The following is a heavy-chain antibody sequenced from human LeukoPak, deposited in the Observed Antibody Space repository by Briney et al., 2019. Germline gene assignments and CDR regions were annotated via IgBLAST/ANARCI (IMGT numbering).Heavy chain of an antibody. CDR3: ARDRSTTHFDY. D-gene: IGHD5/OR15-5a*01. V-gene: IGHV3-33*01. CDR2: IWYDGSNT. J-gene: IGHJ4*02. CDR1: GFPLSNYG. Sequence: GSLRLSFAASGFPLSNYGLPWVRQAPGKGLEWVAMIWYDGSNTYYADSVKGRFTISRDNSKNTLFLQMDSLRAEDTAVYYCARDRSTTHFDYWGQGTLVTVSS.